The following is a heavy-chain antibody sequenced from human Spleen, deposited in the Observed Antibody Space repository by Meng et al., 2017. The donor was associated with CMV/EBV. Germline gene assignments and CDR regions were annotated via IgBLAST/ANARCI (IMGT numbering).Heavy chain of an antibody. CDR1: GFSFSDYY. J-gene: IGHJ4*02. D-gene: IGHD5/OR15-5a*01. CDR2: ISPSSSAI. CDR3: ARLYTTYRLPPGYSDY. V-gene: IGHV3-11*01. Sequence: GGSLRLSCAASGFSFSDYYMTWIRQAPGKGLEWLSYISPSSSAIFYADSVKGRFTISRDNAQNSLWLQMHSLRAEDTAMYYCARLYTTYRLPPGYSDYWGQGALVTVSS.